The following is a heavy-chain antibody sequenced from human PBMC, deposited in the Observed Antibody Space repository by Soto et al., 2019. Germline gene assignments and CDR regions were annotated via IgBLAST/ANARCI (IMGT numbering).Heavy chain of an antibody. CDR2: IHYSGST. V-gene: IGHV4-39*01. CDR3: ARHLYVTFDY. D-gene: IGHD3-16*01. CDR1: GDSITISSYY. Sequence: SETLSLTCTVSGDSITISSYYWGWIRQPPGKGLEWIGSIHYSGSTYYNPSLKSRVTIPGDTSKKQFSLTLRSVTAADTAVYYCARHLYVTFDYWGQGTLVTVSS. J-gene: IGHJ4*02.